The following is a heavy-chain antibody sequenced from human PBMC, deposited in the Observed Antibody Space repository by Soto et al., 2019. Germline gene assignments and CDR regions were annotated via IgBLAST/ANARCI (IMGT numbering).Heavy chain of an antibody. CDR2: ISSSGTTI. CDR1: GFTFSYYY. J-gene: IGHJ4*02. Sequence: GGSLRLSCAASGFTFSYYYMSWIRQSPGKGLEWVSYISSSGTTIFYADSLRGRFTISRDNAKKSLYLQMNSLRGEDTAVYYCAREPSNWNYCFDYWGQGTLVTVS. CDR3: AREPSNWNYCFDY. V-gene: IGHV3-11*01. D-gene: IGHD1-7*01.